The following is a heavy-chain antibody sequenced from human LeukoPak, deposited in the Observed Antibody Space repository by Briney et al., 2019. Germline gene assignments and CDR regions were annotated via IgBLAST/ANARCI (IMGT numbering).Heavy chain of an antibody. V-gene: IGHV4-39*01. Sequence: SETLSPTCTVSGGSISRSSYYWGWIRQPPGKGLEWIGSIYYSGSTYYNPSLKSRVTISVDTSKNQFSLKLSSVTAADTAVYYCARQTPTTDNWFDPWGQGTLVTVSS. J-gene: IGHJ5*02. CDR1: GGSISRSSYY. CDR2: IYYSGST. CDR3: ARQTPTTDNWFDP. D-gene: IGHD4-17*01.